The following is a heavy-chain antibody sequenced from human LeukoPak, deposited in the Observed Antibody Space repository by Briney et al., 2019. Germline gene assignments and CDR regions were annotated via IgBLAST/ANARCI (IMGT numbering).Heavy chain of an antibody. Sequence: SETLSLTCTVSGGSLSSYYWSWIRQPPGKGLEWIGYIYYTGNTNCSPSLKSRVTISIDTPKNQFSLKLSAVTAADTAVYYCASYFFDQSKALDIWGQGTMVTVSA. J-gene: IGHJ3*02. CDR3: ASYFFDQSKALDI. CDR2: IYYTGNT. V-gene: IGHV4-59*01. CDR1: GGSLSSYY. D-gene: IGHD3-9*01.